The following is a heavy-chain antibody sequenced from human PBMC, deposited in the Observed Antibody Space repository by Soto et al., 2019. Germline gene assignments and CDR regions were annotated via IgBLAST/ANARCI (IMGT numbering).Heavy chain of an antibody. CDR1: GYTFTSYA. D-gene: IGHD6-19*01. CDR2: INAGNGNT. CDR3: ARVYSSGWEVAFDI. V-gene: IGHV1-3*01. Sequence: ASVKVSCKASGYTFTSYAMHWVRQAPGQRLEWMGWINAGNGNTKYSQKFQGRVTITRDTSASTAYMELSSLRSEDTAVYYCARVYSSGWEVAFDIWGQGTMVTVSS. J-gene: IGHJ3*02.